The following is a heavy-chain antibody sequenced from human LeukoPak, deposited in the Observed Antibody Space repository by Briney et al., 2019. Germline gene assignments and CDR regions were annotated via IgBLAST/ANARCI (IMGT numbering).Heavy chain of an antibody. D-gene: IGHD3-9*01. Sequence: SEALPLTCTVSGVSISSSSYYWGWIRQPPGKGLEWIGSIYYSGSTYYNPSLKSRVTISVDTSKNQFSLKLSSVTAADTAVYYCARRSYDILTGYYNVDYWGQGTLVTVSS. V-gene: IGHV4-39*01. CDR2: IYYSGST. CDR1: GVSISSSSYY. CDR3: ARRSYDILTGYYNVDY. J-gene: IGHJ4*02.